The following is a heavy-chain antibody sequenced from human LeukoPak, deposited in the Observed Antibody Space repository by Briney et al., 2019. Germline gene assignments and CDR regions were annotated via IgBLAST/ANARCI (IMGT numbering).Heavy chain of an antibody. D-gene: IGHD3-10*01. CDR3: ARDRSPGNFDY. J-gene: IGHJ4*02. CDR2: INQDGSQT. CDR1: GFMFSSYW. Sequence: GGSLRLSCAVSGFMFSSYWMSWVRQAPGKGLEWVANINQDGSQTYYVDSVTGRFTISRDNAKNSLYLQMNSLRAEDTAVYYCARDRSPGNFDYWGQGTLVTVSS. V-gene: IGHV3-7*01.